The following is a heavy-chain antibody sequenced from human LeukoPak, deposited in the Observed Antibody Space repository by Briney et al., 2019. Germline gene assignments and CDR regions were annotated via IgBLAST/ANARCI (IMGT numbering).Heavy chain of an antibody. J-gene: IGHJ4*02. D-gene: IGHD3-22*01. Sequence: GSLRLSCAASGVSFSSYAMSWVRQPPGKGLEWIGEINHSGSTNYNPSLKSRVTISVDTSKNQFSMKLSSVTAADTAVYYCARGRYYDSSGYLRMYFDYWGQGTLVTVSS. V-gene: IGHV4-34*01. CDR1: GVSFSSYA. CDR3: ARGRYYDSSGYLRMYFDY. CDR2: INHSGST.